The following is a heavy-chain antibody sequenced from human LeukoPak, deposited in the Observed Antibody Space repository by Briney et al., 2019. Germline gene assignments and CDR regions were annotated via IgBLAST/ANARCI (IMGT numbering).Heavy chain of an antibody. CDR3: ARLNPPVQNWFDP. D-gene: IGHD1-1*01. CDR2: IYYSGST. J-gene: IGHJ5*02. CDR1: GGSISSYY. V-gene: IGHV4-59*08. Sequence: PSETLFLTCTVSGGSISSYYWSWIRQPPGKGLEWIGYIYYSGSTNYNPSLKSRVTISVDTSKNQFSLKLSSVTAADTAVYYCARLNPPVQNWFDPWGQGTLVTVSS.